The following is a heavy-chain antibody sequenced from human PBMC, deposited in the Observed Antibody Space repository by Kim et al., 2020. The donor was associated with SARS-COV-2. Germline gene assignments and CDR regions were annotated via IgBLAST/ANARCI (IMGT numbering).Heavy chain of an antibody. CDR2: ISAYNGNT. CDR3: ARDRYYYDSSGYYYVVFYYDYSMDV. Sequence: ASVKVSCKASGYTFTSYGISWVRQAPGQGLEWMGWISAYNGNTNYAPKIQGRVTMSTDTFTSTAYMELRSLRSDDTAVYYSARDRYYYDSSGYYYVVFYYDYSMDVWGQETTVTVSS. V-gene: IGHV1-18*01. CDR1: GYTFTSYG. D-gene: IGHD3-22*01. J-gene: IGHJ6*02.